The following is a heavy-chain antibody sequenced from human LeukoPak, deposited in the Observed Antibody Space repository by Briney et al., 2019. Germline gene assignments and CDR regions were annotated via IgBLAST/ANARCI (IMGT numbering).Heavy chain of an antibody. V-gene: IGHV4-61*01. J-gene: IGHJ4*02. CDR2: IYYSGST. CDR1: GGSVSSGSYY. CDR3: ARDRRVAVALRYFDY. Sequence: SETLSLTCTVSGGSVSSGSYYWSWIRQPPGKGLEWIGYIYYSGSTNYNPSLKSRVTISVDTSKNQFSLKLSSVTAADTAVYYCARDRRVAVALRYFDYWGQGTLVTVSS. D-gene: IGHD6-19*01.